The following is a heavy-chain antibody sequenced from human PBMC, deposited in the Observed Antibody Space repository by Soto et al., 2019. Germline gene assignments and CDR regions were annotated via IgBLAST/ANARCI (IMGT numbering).Heavy chain of an antibody. CDR2: INAGNGNT. D-gene: IGHD6-19*01. J-gene: IGHJ4*02. CDR1: GYTFTSYA. Sequence: ASVKVSCKASGYTFTSYAMHWVRQAPGQRLEWMGWINAGNGNTKYSQKFQGRVTITRDTSASTAYMELSSLRSGDTAVYYCARDSLAVAGSFYDYWGQGTQVTVSS. CDR3: ARDSLAVAGSFYDY. V-gene: IGHV1-3*01.